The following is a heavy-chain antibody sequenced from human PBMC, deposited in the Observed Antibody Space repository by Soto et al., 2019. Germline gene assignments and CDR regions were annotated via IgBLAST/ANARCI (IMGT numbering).Heavy chain of an antibody. CDR3: ARSWNKVGAAFAVGYFDF. J-gene: IGHJ4*02. CDR1: GYTLTELS. D-gene: IGHD1-26*01. CDR2: FDPEDGET. Sequence: ASVKVSCKVSGYTLTELSMHWVRQAPGKGLEWMGGFDPEDGETIYAQKFQGRVTMTEDTSTDTAYMELSSLRSEDTAVYYCARSWNKVGAAFAVGYFDFWGLGTLVTVSS. V-gene: IGHV1-24*01.